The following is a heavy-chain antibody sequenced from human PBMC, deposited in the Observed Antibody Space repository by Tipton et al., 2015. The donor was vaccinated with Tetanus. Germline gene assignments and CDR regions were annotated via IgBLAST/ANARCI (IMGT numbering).Heavy chain of an antibody. CDR3: ARANNDYPKKGPFDY. J-gene: IGHJ4*02. D-gene: IGHD5-12*01. CDR2: IFYSGST. Sequence: TLSLTCTVSGGSINNYYWSWIRQPPGRGLEWIAYIFYSGSTNYSPSLKSRVTISVDTSKNQFSLNLRSVITADTAVYYCARANNDYPKKGPFDYWGQGILVTVSS. V-gene: IGHV4-59*01. CDR1: GGSINNYY.